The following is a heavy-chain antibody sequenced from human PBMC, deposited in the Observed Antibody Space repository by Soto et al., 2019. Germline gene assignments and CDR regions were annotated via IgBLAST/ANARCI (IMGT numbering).Heavy chain of an antibody. CDR2: INHSGST. D-gene: IGHD3-3*01. CDR1: SGSFSGYY. J-gene: IGHJ4*02. CDR3: ARGRRYDFWSGYYQFDY. Sequence: SETLSLTCAVYSGSFSGYYWSWIRQPPGKGLEWIGEINHSGSTNYNPSLKSRVTISVDTSKNQFSLKLSSVTAADTAVYYCARGRRYDFWSGYYQFDYWGQGTLVTVSS. V-gene: IGHV4-34*01.